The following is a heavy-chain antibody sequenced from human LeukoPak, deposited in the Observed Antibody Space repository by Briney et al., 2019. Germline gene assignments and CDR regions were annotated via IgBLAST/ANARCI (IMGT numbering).Heavy chain of an antibody. Sequence: SETLSLTCTVSGGSISSYYWSWIRQPPRKGLEWIGYMHYSGSTNYNPSLKSRVTISVDTSKNQFSLKLSSVTAADTAVYYCARWILYSSGSYSDYWGQGTLVTVSS. J-gene: IGHJ4*02. CDR2: MHYSGST. V-gene: IGHV4-59*01. CDR1: GGSISSYY. D-gene: IGHD3-10*01. CDR3: ARWILYSSGSYSDY.